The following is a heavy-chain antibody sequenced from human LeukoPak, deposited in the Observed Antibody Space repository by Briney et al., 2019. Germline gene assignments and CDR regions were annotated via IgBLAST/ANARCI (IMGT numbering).Heavy chain of an antibody. J-gene: IGHJ3*02. CDR1: GYTFTGYY. D-gene: IGHD2-2*02. CDR2: INPNSGGT. Sequence: ASVKVSCKASGYTFTGYYMHWVRQAPGQGLEWMGWINPNSGGTNYAQKFQGRVTMTRDTSISTAYMELSRLRSDDTAVYYCARDDCSSTSCYMGLGAFDIWGQGTMVTVSS. V-gene: IGHV1-2*02. CDR3: ARDDCSSTSCYMGLGAFDI.